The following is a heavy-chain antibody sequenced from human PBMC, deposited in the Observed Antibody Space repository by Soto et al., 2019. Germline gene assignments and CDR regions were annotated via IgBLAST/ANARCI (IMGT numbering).Heavy chain of an antibody. CDR3: AAASDYSGPNYYYYYYMDV. CDR2: INPSGGST. J-gene: IGHJ6*03. D-gene: IGHD2-15*01. V-gene: IGHV1-46*01. CDR1: GYTFTSYY. Sequence: ASVKVSCKASGYTFTSYYMHWVRQAPGQGLEWMGIINPSGGSTSYARKFQGRVTMTRDTSTSTVYMELSSLRSEDTAVYYCAAASDYSGPNYYYYYYMDVWGKGTTVTVSS.